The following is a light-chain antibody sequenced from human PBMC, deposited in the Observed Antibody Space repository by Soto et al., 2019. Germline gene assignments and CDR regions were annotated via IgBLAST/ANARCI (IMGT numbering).Light chain of an antibody. CDR3: CSYAGSYTLV. CDR2: EVV. V-gene: IGLV2-8*01. CDR1: KNDIGVYDF. J-gene: IGLJ2*01. Sequence: QSVLTQPPSASGSPGQSVTISCTGTKNDIGVYDFVSWYQHHPGKAPRLIIYEVVQRPSGVPDRFSGSKSGNTASLTVSGLQAADEADYYCCSYAGSYTLVFGGGTKVTVL.